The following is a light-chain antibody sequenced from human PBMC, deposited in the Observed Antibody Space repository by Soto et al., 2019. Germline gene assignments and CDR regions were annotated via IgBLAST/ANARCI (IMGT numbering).Light chain of an antibody. Sequence: QSVLTQPPSASGTPGQRVTISWSVSSPSIAGNTVNWYQHVPGTAPKLLIYLNNQRPSGVPDRFSGSKSGTSASLAISALQSEDEAAYYCAAWDDNLHGPIFGGGTKLTVL. CDR2: LNN. CDR1: SPSIAGNT. CDR3: AAWDDNLHGPI. V-gene: IGLV1-44*01. J-gene: IGLJ2*01.